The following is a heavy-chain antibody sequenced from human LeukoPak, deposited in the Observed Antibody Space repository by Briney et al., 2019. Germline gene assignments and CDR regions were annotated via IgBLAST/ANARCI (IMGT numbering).Heavy chain of an antibody. V-gene: IGHV4-39*02. Sequence: NPSETLSLTCTVSGGSISSSSYYWGWIRQPPGQGLEWIGSIYYSGSTYYNPSLKSRVTVSVDTSKNQFSLKLTSVTAADTAVYYCAREGGYGSGGLDYWGQGTLVTVSS. D-gene: IGHD3-10*01. CDR1: GGSISSSSYY. J-gene: IGHJ4*02. CDR3: AREGGYGSGGLDY. CDR2: IYYSGST.